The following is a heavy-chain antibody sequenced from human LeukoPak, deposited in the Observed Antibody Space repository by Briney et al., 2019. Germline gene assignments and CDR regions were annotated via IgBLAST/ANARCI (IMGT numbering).Heavy chain of an antibody. CDR3: ARDLSGVAGYTYGRGIDY. D-gene: IGHD5-18*01. V-gene: IGHV3-7*01. Sequence: AGGSLRLSCAASRFTYSSYRMSCAPHAPGKGLEWVANKKKEGSEKYYVGTVKGRFTISRDNAKTSRYLQMNSLRDENTAVYYCARDLSGVAGYTYGRGIDYWGQGTVVTVSS. J-gene: IGHJ4*02. CDR2: KKKEGSEK. CDR1: RFTYSSYR.